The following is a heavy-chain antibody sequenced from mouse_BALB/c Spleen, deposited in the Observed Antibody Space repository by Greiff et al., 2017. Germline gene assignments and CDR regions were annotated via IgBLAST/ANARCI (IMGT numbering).Heavy chain of an antibody. D-gene: IGHD1-2*01. Sequence: VHVKQSGPELVKPGASVKISCKASGYSFTGYYMHWVKQSHVKSLEWIGRINPYNGATSYNQNFKDKASLTVDKSSSTAYMELHSLTSEDSAVYYCARLITTATNAMDYWGQGTSVTVSS. CDR1: GYSFTGYY. V-gene: IGHV1-31*01. CDR3: ARLITTATNAMDY. CDR2: INPYNGAT. J-gene: IGHJ4*01.